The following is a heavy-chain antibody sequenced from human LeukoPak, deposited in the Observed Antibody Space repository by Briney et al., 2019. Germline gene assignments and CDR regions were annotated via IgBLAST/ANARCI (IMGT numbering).Heavy chain of an antibody. J-gene: IGHJ3*02. CDR1: GYTFTNYG. CDR3: ARAVVTADSDAFDI. CDR2: ISAYNGNT. D-gene: IGHD2-21*02. Sequence: GASVKVCCKASGYTFTNYGISWVRQAPGQGLEWMGWISAYNGNTKYAQKLQGRVTMTTDTSTSTAYMELRSLRSDDTAVYYCARAVVTADSDAFDIWGQGTMVTVSS. V-gene: IGHV1-18*01.